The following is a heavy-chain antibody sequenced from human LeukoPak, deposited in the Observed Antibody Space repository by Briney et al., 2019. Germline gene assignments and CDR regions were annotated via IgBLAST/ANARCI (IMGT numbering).Heavy chain of an antibody. V-gene: IGHV4-61*01. Sequence: SETLSLTCTVSGYSISSGYYWSWIRQPPGKGLEWIGYIYYSGSTNYNPSLKSRVTISVKTSKNQFSLKLRSVTVADTAVYYCARVTGYTIEDYFDYWGQGTLVTVSS. CDR2: IYYSGST. CDR3: ARVTGYTIEDYFDY. J-gene: IGHJ4*02. CDR1: GYSISSGYY. D-gene: IGHD3-9*01.